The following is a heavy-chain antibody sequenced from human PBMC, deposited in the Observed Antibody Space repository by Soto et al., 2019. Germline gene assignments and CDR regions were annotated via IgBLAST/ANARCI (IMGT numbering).Heavy chain of an antibody. CDR1: SGSISSTSW. J-gene: IGHJ4*02. D-gene: IGHD2-8*02. CDR2: ISHSGST. CDR3: ARLISVAHTGYFDY. Sequence: QVQLQESGPRLVKPSGTLSLTCAVSSGSISSTSWCSWVRQPPGKGLEWIGEISHSGSTNYNASLKSRVIISLDKSKNQSSLRLTSVTAADTAIYYCARLISVAHTGYFDYWGQGTLVTVSS. V-gene: IGHV4-4*02.